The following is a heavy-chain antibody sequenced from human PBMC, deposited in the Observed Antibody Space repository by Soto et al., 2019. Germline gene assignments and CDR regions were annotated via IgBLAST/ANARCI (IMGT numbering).Heavy chain of an antibody. Sequence: GGSLRLSCAASGFNFSSFAMSWVRQAPGKGLEWVSAISGSGGSTYYADSVKGRFTISRDNSKNTLYLQMNSLRAEDTAVYYCAKLDSSGYYRYFDYWGQGTLVTVSS. CDR1: GFNFSSFA. CDR3: AKLDSSGYYRYFDY. D-gene: IGHD3-22*01. CDR2: ISGSGGST. J-gene: IGHJ4*02. V-gene: IGHV3-23*01.